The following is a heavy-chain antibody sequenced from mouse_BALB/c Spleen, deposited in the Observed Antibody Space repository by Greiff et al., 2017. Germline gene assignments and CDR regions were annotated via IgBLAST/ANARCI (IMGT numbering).Heavy chain of an antibody. J-gene: IGHJ1*01. CDR3: ARYGNYWYFDV. CDR2: IYYSGTI. Sequence: EVKLVESGPGLVKPSQTVSLTCTVTGISITTGNYRWSWIRQFPGNKLEWIGYIYYSGTITYNPSLTSRTTITRDTSKNQFFLEMNSLTAEDTATYYCARYGNYWYFDVWGAGTTVTVSS. V-gene: IGHV3-5*02. CDR1: GISITTGNYR. D-gene: IGHD2-1*01.